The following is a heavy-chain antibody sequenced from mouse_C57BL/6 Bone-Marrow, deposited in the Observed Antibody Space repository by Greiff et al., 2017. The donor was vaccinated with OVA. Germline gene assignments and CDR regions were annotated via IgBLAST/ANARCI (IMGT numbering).Heavy chain of an antibody. V-gene: IGHV14-4*01. Sequence: EVKLQESGAELVRPGASVKLSCTASGFNIKDDYMHWVKQRPEQGLEWIGWIDPENGDTEYASQFQGKATITADTSSNTAYLQLSSLTSEDTAVYYCTLYYFDYWGQGTTLTVSS. CDR2: IDPENGDT. J-gene: IGHJ2*01. CDR1: GFNIKDDY. CDR3: TLYYFDY.